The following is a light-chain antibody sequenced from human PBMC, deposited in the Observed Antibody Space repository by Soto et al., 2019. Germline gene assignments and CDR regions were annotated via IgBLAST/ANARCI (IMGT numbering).Light chain of an antibody. CDR3: QQYNNWPPWT. J-gene: IGKJ1*01. Sequence: EIVMTQSPATLSVSPGERATLSCRASQSVSSNLAWYQQKTGQAPRLLIYGASTRATGIPARFSGSGSGTEITHTISSLQSEDFAVYYCQQYNNWPPWTFGQGTKVEIK. CDR1: QSVSSN. CDR2: GAS. V-gene: IGKV3-15*01.